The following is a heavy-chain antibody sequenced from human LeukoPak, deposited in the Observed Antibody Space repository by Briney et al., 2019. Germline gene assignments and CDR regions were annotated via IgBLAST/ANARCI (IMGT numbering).Heavy chain of an antibody. CDR2: ISYDGSNK. Sequence: GGSLRLSCAAPGFTFSSYAMHWVRQAPGKGLEWVAVISYDGSNKYYADSVKGRFTISRDNSKNTLYLQMNSLRAEDTAVYYCARRDGYYNAFDNWGQGTMVTVSS. D-gene: IGHD5-24*01. CDR1: GFTFSSYA. J-gene: IGHJ3*02. CDR3: ARRDGYYNAFDN. V-gene: IGHV3-30-3*01.